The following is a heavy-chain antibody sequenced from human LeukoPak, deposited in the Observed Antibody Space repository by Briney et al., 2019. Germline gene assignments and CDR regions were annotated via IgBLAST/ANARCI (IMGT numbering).Heavy chain of an antibody. D-gene: IGHD6-13*01. J-gene: IGHJ4*02. CDR2: ISNSGGST. CDR1: GFTLVNYL. CDR3: AKGWQLVDY. V-gene: IGHV3-23*01. Sequence: GGSLRLSCAASGFTLVNYLMSWVRQAPGKGLEWVSTISNSGGSTYYADSVKGRLTISRDNSKNTLYLQMSSLRAEDTAVYYCAKGWQLVDYWGQGTLVTVSS.